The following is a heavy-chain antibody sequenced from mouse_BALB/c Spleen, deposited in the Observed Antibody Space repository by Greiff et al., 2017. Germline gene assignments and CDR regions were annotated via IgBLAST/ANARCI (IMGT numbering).Heavy chain of an antibody. CDR2: IWTGGGT. Sequence: VKLQESGPGLVAPSQSLSITCTVSGFSLTSYDISWIRQPPGKGLEWLGVIWTGGGTNYNSAFMSRLSISKDNSKSQVFLKMNSLQTDDTAIYYCVRDNYYAMDYWGQGTSVTVSS. CDR3: VRDNYYAMDY. CDR1: GFSLTSYD. J-gene: IGHJ4*01. V-gene: IGHV2-9-2*01.